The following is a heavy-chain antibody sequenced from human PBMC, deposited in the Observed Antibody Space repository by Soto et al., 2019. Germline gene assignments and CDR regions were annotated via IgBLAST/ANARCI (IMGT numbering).Heavy chain of an antibody. CDR2: IDTDGGGT. CDR3: ATVFDL. V-gene: IGHV3-74*01. J-gene: IGHJ5*02. Sequence: EVQLVESGGGLVQPGGSLRVSCAAIRFTLRSRRVQWVRQAPGKGLEWVSRIDTDGGGTSYADSVKGRFTISTDNAKNTVYLQMNGLRAEDTAVYYCATVFDLWGQGTLVTVSS. CDR1: RFTLRSRR.